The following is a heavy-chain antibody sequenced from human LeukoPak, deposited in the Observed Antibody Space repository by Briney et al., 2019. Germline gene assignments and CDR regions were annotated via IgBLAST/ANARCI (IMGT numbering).Heavy chain of an antibody. CDR3: ARTIAVAGTREVYYYYGMDV. CDR1: GGTFSSYA. V-gene: IGHV1-69*13. D-gene: IGHD6-19*01. CDR2: IIPIFGTT. J-gene: IGHJ6*02. Sequence: VKVSCKASGGTFSSYAISWVRQAPGQGLEWMGGIIPIFGTTNYAQKFQGRVTITADESTSTAYMELSSLRSEDTAVYYCARTIAVAGTREVYYYYGMDVWGQGTTVTVSS.